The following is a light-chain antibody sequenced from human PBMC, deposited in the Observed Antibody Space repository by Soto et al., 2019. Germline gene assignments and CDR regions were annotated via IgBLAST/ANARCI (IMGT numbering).Light chain of an antibody. V-gene: IGKV3-15*01. CDR3: QQYNNWPWT. J-gene: IGKJ1*01. Sequence: EIVMTQSPATLSVSPGGRSTLSCRASQIISDPLAWYQQKPGQAPRLLIHGASTRATGFPARFSGSGSGTDFTLTISRLQSEDFAVYYCQQYNNWPWTFGQGTTGDNK. CDR1: QIISDP. CDR2: GAS.